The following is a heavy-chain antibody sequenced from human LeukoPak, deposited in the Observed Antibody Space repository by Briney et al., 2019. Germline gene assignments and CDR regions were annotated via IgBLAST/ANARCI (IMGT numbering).Heavy chain of an antibody. V-gene: IGHV3-7*01. CDR2: IKQDGSEK. CDR3: ARDIVGAPSSTYYFDY. CDR1: GFTFSSYW. D-gene: IGHD1-26*01. Sequence: PGGSLRLSCAASGFTFSSYWMSWVRQAPGKGLEWVANIKQDGSEKYYVDSVKGRFTISRDNAKNSLYLQMNSLRAEDTAVYYCARDIVGAPSSTYYFDYWGQGTLVTVSS. J-gene: IGHJ4*02.